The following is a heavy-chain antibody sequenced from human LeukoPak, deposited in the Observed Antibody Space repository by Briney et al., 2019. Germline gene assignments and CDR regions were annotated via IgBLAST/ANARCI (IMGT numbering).Heavy chain of an antibody. CDR1: GFTFSSYS. D-gene: IGHD6-19*01. CDR2: ISSSSSYI. CDR3: ARDQVPAVAGTGEDAFDI. Sequence: GGSLRLSCAASGFTFSSYSMNWVRQAPGKGLEWVSSISSSSSYIYYADSVKGRFTISRDNAKNSLYLQMNSLRAEDTAVYYCARDQVPAVAGTGEDAFDIWGQGTMVTVSS. V-gene: IGHV3-21*01. J-gene: IGHJ3*02.